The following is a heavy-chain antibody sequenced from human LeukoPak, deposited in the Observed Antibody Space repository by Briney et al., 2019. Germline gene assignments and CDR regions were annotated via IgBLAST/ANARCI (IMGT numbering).Heavy chain of an antibody. J-gene: IGHJ4*02. CDR3: ARGGIVLDY. CDR2: IYHSGST. D-gene: IGHD2/OR15-2a*01. V-gene: IGHV4-30-2*01. CDR1: GGSFSGYS. Sequence: SETLSLTCAVYGGSFSGYSWSWIRQPPGKGLEWIGYIYHSGSTYYNPSLKSRVTISVDRSKNQFSLKLSSVTAADTAVYYCARGGIVLDYWGQGTLVTVSS.